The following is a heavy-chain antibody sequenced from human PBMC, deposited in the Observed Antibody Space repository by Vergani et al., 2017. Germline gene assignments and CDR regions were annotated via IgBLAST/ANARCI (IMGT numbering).Heavy chain of an antibody. D-gene: IGHD6-19*01. CDR3: ARDRIAVAGTRDAFDI. Sequence: QVQLQESGPGLVKPSQTLSLTCTVSGGSISSGGYYWSWIRQHPGKGLEWIGYIYYSGSTYYNPSLKSRVTISVDTSMNQFSLKLSSVTAADTAVYYCARDRIAVAGTRDAFDIWGQGTMVTVSS. CDR1: GGSISSGGYY. J-gene: IGHJ3*02. CDR2: IYYSGST. V-gene: IGHV4-31*03.